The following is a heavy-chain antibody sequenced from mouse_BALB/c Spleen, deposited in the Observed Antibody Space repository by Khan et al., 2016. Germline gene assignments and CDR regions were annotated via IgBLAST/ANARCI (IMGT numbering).Heavy chain of an antibody. J-gene: IGHJ4*01. V-gene: IGHV3-2*02. CDR3: ARQLGRGAMDY. CDR1: GYSITSDYA. CDR2: ISYSGST. D-gene: IGHD4-1*02. Sequence: EVKLLESGPGLVKPSQSLSLTCTVTGYSITSDYAWNWIRQFPGNKLEWMGYISYSGSTRYNPSLKSRISITRDTSKNQFFLQLNSVTTEDTATYYCARQLGRGAMDYWGQGTSVTVSS.